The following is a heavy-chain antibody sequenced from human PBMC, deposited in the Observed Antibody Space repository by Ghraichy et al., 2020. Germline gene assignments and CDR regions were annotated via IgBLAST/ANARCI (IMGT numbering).Heavy chain of an antibody. CDR2: ISSSSSTI. CDR3: AREGLERSGYYYDY. CDR1: GFTFSSHS. V-gene: IGHV3-48*01. Sequence: GESLNISCAASGFTFSSHSMNWVRQAPGKGLEWVSYISSSSSTIYYADSVKGRFTISRDNAKNSLYLQMNSLRAEDTAVYYCAREGLERSGYYYDYWGQGTLVTVSS. J-gene: IGHJ4*02. D-gene: IGHD3-22*01.